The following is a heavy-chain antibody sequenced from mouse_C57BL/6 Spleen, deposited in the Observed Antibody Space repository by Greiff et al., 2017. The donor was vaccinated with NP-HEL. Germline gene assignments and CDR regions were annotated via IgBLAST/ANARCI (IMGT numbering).Heavy chain of an antibody. V-gene: IGHV1-18*01. D-gene: IGHD1-1*01. CDR2: INPNNGGT. J-gene: IGHJ4*01. CDR1: GYTFTDYN. Sequence: EVQLQQSGPELVKPGASVKIPCKASGYTFTDYNMDWVKQSHGKSLEWIGDINPNNGGTIYNQKFKGKATLTVDKSSSTAYMELRSLTSEDTAVYYCARNAPFTTEARWDYWGQGTSVTVSS. CDR3: ARNAPFTTEARWDY.